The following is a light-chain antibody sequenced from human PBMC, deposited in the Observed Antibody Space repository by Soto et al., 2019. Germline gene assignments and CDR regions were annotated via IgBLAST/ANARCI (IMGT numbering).Light chain of an antibody. Sequence: EIVLTQSPGTLSLSPEERATLSCRASQSVSSSYLAWDQQKPGQAPRLLIYGASSRATGIPDRFSGSGSGTDFTLTISRLEPEDFAVYYCLQYASSPVYTFGQGTKLEIK. V-gene: IGKV3-20*01. CDR1: QSVSSSY. CDR2: GAS. CDR3: LQYASSPVYT. J-gene: IGKJ2*01.